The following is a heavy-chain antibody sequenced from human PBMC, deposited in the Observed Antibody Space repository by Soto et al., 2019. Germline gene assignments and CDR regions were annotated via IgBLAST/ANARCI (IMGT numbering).Heavy chain of an antibody. CDR1: GYTFTGYY. CDR2: INPQTGGT. J-gene: IGHJ6*02. Sequence: QVQLVQSGAEVKTPGASVRVSCKASGYTFTGYYIHWVREAPGQGLEWMGWINPQTGGTSYGQKFQGRLTLSRETSINTAYLELSRLRFDDADVYFCARERYQVISDGMDVWGQGTTVTVSS. D-gene: IGHD2-2*01. V-gene: IGHV1-2*02. CDR3: ARERYQVISDGMDV.